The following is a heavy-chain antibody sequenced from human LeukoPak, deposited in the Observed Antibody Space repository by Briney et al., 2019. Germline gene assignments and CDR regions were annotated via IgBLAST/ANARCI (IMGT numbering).Heavy chain of an antibody. J-gene: IGHJ3*02. V-gene: IGHV3-30*04. CDR2: ISYDGSNK. CDR1: GFTFSSYA. CDR3: AKDAFDI. Sequence: GGSLRLSCAASGFTFSSYAMHWVRQAPGKGLEWVAVISYDGSNKYYADSVKGRFTISRDNSKNTLYLQMNSLRAEDTAVYYCAKDAFDIWGQGTMVTVSS.